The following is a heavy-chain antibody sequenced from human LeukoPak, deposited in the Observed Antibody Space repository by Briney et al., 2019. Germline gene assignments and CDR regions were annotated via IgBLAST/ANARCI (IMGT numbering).Heavy chain of an antibody. D-gene: IGHD3-10*01. J-gene: IGHJ6*02. Sequence: KPSETLSLTCTVSGGSVNSYYWNWIRQPPGKGLEWIGYAYYNGRINYDPSLKSRVAISVDTSKEQFTLTLTSVTAADTAVYYCVSRSGRNYYGMDVWGLGITVTVSS. CDR1: GGSVNSYY. V-gene: IGHV4-59*02. CDR3: VSRSGRNYYGMDV. CDR2: AYYNGRI.